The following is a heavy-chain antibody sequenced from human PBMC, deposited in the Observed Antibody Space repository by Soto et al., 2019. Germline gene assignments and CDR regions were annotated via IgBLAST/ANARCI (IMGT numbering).Heavy chain of an antibody. CDR3: ATRYGYCSSTSCHNAFDI. V-gene: IGHV3-33*08. Sequence: GGSLRLCCGASRFTFRSYGMHWVRQAPGKGVEWVAVIWYDGSNKYYADSVKGRFTNSRDNSKNTLYLQMNSLRAEDTAVYYCATRYGYCSSTSCHNAFDIWGQGKMVTVSS. J-gene: IGHJ3*02. D-gene: IGHD2-2*01. CDR2: IWYDGSNK. CDR1: RFTFRSYG.